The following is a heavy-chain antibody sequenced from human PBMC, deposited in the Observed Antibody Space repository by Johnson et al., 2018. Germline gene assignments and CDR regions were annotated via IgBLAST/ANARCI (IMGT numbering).Heavy chain of an antibody. CDR3: TRIDSRGWDGAIGI. CDR2: IRSKAYGGTT. D-gene: IGHD4-11*01. Sequence: VQLQESGGGLVKPGRSLRLSCTASGFTFGDYGMSWFRQAPGKGLEWVGFIRSKAYGGTTEYAASVKGRLTISREDSQSIAYLQINSLKIEDTAVYYCTRIDSRGWDGAIGIWGQGTMVTVSS. V-gene: IGHV3-49*05. CDR1: GFTFGDYG. J-gene: IGHJ3*02.